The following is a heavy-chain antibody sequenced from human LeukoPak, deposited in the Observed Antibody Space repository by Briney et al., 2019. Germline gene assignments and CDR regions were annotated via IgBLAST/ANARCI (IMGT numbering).Heavy chain of an antibody. Sequence: GGSLRLSCAASGFTFGSYEMNWVRQAPGKGLEWVSYISSSGSYVDYADSVRGRFTISRDNAKNSLFLQMNSLRAEDTAVYYCAGEFSSSPASMDVWGQGTTVTVSS. V-gene: IGHV3-21*01. CDR1: GFTFGSYE. CDR3: AGEFSSSPASMDV. CDR2: ISSSGSYV. D-gene: IGHD6-13*01. J-gene: IGHJ6*02.